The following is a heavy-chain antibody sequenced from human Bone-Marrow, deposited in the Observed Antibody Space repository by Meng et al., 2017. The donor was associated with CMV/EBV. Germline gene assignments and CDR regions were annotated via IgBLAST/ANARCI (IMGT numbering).Heavy chain of an antibody. CDR1: GFTFSSYR. CDR2: ITSTSSYI. D-gene: IGHD4-17*01. J-gene: IGHJ4*02. V-gene: IGHV3-21*01. CDR3: ASSDSGDH. Sequence: EVQLVESGGGLVKPGGSLRLSCAASGFTFSSYRMNWVRQAPGKGLEWVSSITSTSSYIYYADSVKGRFTISRDNAKNSLYLQMNSLRAEDTAVYYCASSDSGDHWGQGTLVTVSS.